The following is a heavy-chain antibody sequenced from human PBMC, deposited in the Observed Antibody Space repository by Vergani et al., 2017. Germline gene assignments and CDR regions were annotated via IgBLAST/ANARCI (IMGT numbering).Heavy chain of an antibody. CDR3: ARGLRCHYDRFYP. D-gene: IGHD3-16*01. J-gene: IGHJ5*02. V-gene: IGHV3-33*01. CDR1: GFTFNQYG. CDR2: TWYDGNNK. Sequence: QVQLVESGGGVVQPGRSLRLSCAASGFTFNQYGMHWVRQAPGKGLEWVAVTWYDGNNKQYADSVKGRFTISRDNSKSTMYLQMNSLRDEDTGVYYCARGLRCHYDRFYPWGQGTLVTVSS.